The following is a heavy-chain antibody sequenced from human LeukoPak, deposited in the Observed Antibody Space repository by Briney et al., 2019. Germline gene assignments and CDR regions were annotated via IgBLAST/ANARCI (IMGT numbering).Heavy chain of an antibody. D-gene: IGHD6-19*01. V-gene: IGHV3-23*01. CDR1: GFTFSSYA. CDR2: ISCGGGSK. CDR3: AKDRSGWFIYQKHHDAFDI. Sequence: PGGSLRLSCAASGFTFSSYAMSWVRQAPGKGLEWVSAISCGGGSKYYADSVKGRFTISRDNSKNTLYLQMNSLRAEDTAVYYCAKDRSGWFIYQKHHDAFDIWGQGTMVTVSS. J-gene: IGHJ3*02.